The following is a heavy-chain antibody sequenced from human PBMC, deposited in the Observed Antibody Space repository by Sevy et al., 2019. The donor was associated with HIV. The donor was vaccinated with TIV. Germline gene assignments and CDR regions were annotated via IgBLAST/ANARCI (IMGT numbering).Heavy chain of an antibody. J-gene: IGHJ4*02. D-gene: IGHD2-15*01. CDR2: INPNNGDT. CDR1: GHTFNAYY. Sequence: ASVKVSCKTSGHTFNAYYTHWVRQAPGQGLEWMGWINPNNGDTNYAQKFQGRVTITSDTSISTTYMELSRLTSDDTGIYYRETPEPPCSGGTCYDFDYWGQGTLVTVSS. CDR3: ETPEPPCSGGTCYDFDY. V-gene: IGHV1-2*02.